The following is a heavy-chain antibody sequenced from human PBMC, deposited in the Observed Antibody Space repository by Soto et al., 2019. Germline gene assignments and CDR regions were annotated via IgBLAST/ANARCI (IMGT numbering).Heavy chain of an antibody. J-gene: IGHJ4*02. Sequence: EVQLVESGGGLVKPGGSLKLSRAASGFTFSNPWISLVRQAPGKGLEWVGRIKIKTDCGTTDYAAPVKGRFTISRDDSKNTLYLQMNSLKTEDTAVYYCTTPNMTQANWGQGTLVTVSS. V-gene: IGHV3-15*01. CDR3: TTPNMTQAN. CDR2: IKIKTDCGTT. CDR1: GFTFSNPW.